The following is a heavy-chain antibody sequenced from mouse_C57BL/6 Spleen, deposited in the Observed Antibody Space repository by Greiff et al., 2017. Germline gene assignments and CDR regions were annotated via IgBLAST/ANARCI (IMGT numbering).Heavy chain of an antibody. D-gene: IGHD3-2*02. CDR2: IHPNSGST. V-gene: IGHV1-64*01. Sequence: QVQLQQPGAELVKPGASVKLSCKASGYTFTSYWMHWVKQRPGQGLEWIGMIHPNSGSTNYNEKFKSKATLTVDKSSSTAYMQRSSLTSEDSAVYYCARETAQGAMDYWGQGTSVTVSS. J-gene: IGHJ4*01. CDR3: ARETAQGAMDY. CDR1: GYTFTSYW.